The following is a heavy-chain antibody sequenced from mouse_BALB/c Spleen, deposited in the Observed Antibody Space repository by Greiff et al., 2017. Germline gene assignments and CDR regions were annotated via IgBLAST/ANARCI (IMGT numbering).Heavy chain of an antibody. D-gene: IGHD1-1*01. J-gene: IGHJ1*01. Sequence: EVKLVESGPGLVKPSQSLSLTCTVTGYSITSDYAWNWIRQFPGNKLEWMGYISYSGSTSYNPSLKSRISITRDTSKNQFFLQLNSVTTEDTATYYCAIYYGSSLYWYFDVWGAGTTVTVSS. CDR3: AIYYGSSLYWYFDV. CDR1: GYSITSDYA. CDR2: ISYSGST. V-gene: IGHV3-2*02.